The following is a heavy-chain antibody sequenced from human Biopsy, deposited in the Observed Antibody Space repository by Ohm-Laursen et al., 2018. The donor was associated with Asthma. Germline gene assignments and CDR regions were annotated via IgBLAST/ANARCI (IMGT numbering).Heavy chain of an antibody. CDR2: VNTGNGDT. J-gene: IGHJ3*01. CDR1: GYNFISFA. V-gene: IGHV1-3*04. CDR3: ARTYYDFLTGQVKDVFGV. Sequence: SVKVSCKASGYNFISFAIHWVRQAPGQRLERTGWVNTGNGDTKYSQKFQGRVTITRDTSASTAYMELRSLRSEDTATYYCARTYYDFLTGQVKDVFGVWGQGTMVTVSS. D-gene: IGHD3-9*01.